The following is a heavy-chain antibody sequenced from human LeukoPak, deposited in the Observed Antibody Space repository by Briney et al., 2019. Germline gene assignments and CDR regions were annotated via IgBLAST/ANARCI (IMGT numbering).Heavy chain of an antibody. J-gene: IGHJ5*02. CDR3: ARHSERRHSSSWYDTFYNWFDP. D-gene: IGHD6-13*01. Sequence: GGSLRLSCAASGFTFTSYWIGWVRQMPGKGLEWMGIIYPGDSDTRYSPSFQGQVTISADKSISTAYLQWSSLKASDTAMYYCARHSERRHSSSWYDTFYNWFDPWGQGTLVTVSS. V-gene: IGHV5-51*01. CDR1: GFTFTSYW. CDR2: IYPGDSDT.